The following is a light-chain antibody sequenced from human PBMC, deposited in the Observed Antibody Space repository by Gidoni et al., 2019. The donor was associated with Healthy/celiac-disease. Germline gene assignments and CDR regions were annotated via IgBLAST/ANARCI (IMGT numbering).Light chain of an antibody. V-gene: IGKV1-39*01. CDR1: QSISSY. J-gene: IGKJ3*01. Sequence: DIQMTQSPSSLSASGGDRVTITCRASQSISSYLNWYQQKPGKAPKLLIYAASSLQSGVPSRFSGSGSGTDFTLPIRSLQPDAFATYSCQQSYSTPQGFTFGPGTKVDIQ. CDR3: QQSYSTPQGFT. CDR2: AAS.